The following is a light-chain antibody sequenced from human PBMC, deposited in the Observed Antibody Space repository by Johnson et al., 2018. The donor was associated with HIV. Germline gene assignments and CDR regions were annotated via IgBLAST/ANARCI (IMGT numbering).Light chain of an antibody. V-gene: IGLV1-51*01. J-gene: IGLJ1*01. Sequence: SVLTQPPSMSAAPGQKVTISCSGSSSNIGHNYVSWYQQIPGTAPKLLIYDNNKRPSGIPDRFSGSKSGTSDTLGITGLQTGEEADYYCGTWDSSLSARYVFGTGTKVTVL. CDR1: SSNIGHNY. CDR3: GTWDSSLSARYV. CDR2: DNN.